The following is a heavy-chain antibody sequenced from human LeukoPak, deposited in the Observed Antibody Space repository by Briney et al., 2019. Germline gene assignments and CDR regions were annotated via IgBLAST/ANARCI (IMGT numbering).Heavy chain of an antibody. Sequence: PGGSLRLSCEASGFSFSSFWMHWVRQAPGEGLGWVSRLNEDGGITNYADFAKGRFTISRDNARNTLYLQMNRLSADDTAVYYCTRDIGGRSAYWGQGTLVTVSS. CDR2: LNEDGGIT. D-gene: IGHD3-16*01. CDR3: TRDIGGRSAY. V-gene: IGHV3-74*01. CDR1: GFSFSSFW. J-gene: IGHJ4*02.